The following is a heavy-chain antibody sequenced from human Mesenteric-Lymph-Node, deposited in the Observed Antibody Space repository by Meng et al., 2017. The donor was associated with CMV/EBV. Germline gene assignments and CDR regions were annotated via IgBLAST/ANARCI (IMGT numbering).Heavy chain of an antibody. D-gene: IGHD7-27*01. J-gene: IGHJ4*02. CDR2: IIPILGIA. CDR3: ARGDLGNFDY. CDR1: GGTFSSSP. V-gene: IGHV1-69*04. Sequence: SCKASGGTFSSSPISWVRQAPGQVLEWMGRIIPILGIANYAQKFQGSVTITADNSTSTAYMELSSLRSEDTAVYYCARGDLGNFDYWGQGTLVTVSS.